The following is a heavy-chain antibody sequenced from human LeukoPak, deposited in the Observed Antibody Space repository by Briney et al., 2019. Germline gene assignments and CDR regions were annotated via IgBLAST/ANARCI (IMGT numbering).Heavy chain of an antibody. J-gene: IGHJ6*02. V-gene: IGHV6-1*01. Sequence: SQTLSLTCAISGDSVSSISVAWNWIRQSPSRGLEWLGRTYYRSKWYYEYAVSVKSRINISPDTSKNQFSLQLTSGPPEDTAVYYCSLARSEYHYGMDVWGQGTTVTVSS. CDR3: SLARSEYHYGMDV. CDR1: GDSVSSISVA. CDR2: TYYRSKWYY.